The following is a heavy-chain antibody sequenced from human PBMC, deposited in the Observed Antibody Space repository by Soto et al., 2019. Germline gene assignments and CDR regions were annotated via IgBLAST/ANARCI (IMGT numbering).Heavy chain of an antibody. V-gene: IGHV5-51*01. Sequence: GESQKISCRTSGYRFTSYCIAWVRQRPCKGLEWMGIIFPSDSDTRYSPSFQGQVTISADRSTSTVFLQWASLKASDTAVYFCARKDKSGYFNWFDPWGQGTLVTVSS. J-gene: IGHJ5*02. D-gene: IGHD3-22*01. CDR3: ARKDKSGYFNWFDP. CDR1: GYRFTSYC. CDR2: IFPSDSDT.